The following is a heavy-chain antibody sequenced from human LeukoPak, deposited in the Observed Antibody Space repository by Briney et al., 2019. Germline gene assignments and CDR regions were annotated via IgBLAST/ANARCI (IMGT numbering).Heavy chain of an antibody. CDR3: ARSHPALGWLQSLSGAFDI. V-gene: IGHV4-4*07. CDR2: IYHSGST. CDR1: GGSISSYY. D-gene: IGHD5-24*01. Sequence: PSETLSLTCTVSGGSISSYYWSWIRQPAGKGLEWIGRIYHSGSTYYNPSLKSRVTISVDTSKNQFSLKLSSVTAADTAVYYCARSHPALGWLQSLSGAFDIWGQGTMVTVSS. J-gene: IGHJ3*02.